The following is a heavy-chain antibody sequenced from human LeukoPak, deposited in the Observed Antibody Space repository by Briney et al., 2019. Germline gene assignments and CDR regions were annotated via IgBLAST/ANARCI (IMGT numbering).Heavy chain of an antibody. CDR1: GCTFSSYS. V-gene: IGHV3-21*01. Sequence: PGRSLRLSCAASGCTFSSYSMNWVRQAPGKGLEWVSSISSSSSYIYYADSVKGRFTISRDNAKNSLYLQMNSLRAEDTAVYYCARDFGAGEKYYFDYWGQGTLVTVSS. J-gene: IGHJ4*02. CDR3: ARDFGAGEKYYFDY. CDR2: ISSSSSYI. D-gene: IGHD3-16*01.